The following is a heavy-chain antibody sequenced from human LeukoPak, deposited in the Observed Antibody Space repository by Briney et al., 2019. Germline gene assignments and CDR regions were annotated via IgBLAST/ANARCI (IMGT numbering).Heavy chain of an antibody. CDR3: ASWSEVDY. Sequence: GGSLRLSCAASGFTSSNYAMSWVRQAPGKGLEWVSSISINGGSTYYAESVKGRFTISRDNAKNSLYLQMNSLRAEDTAVYYCASWSEVDYWGQGTLVTVSS. V-gene: IGHV3-23*01. CDR2: ISINGGST. CDR1: GFTSSNYA. J-gene: IGHJ4*02. D-gene: IGHD1-1*01.